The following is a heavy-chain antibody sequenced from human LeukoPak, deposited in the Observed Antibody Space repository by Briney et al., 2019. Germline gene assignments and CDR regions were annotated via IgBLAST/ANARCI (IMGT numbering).Heavy chain of an antibody. CDR3: TRLVGQTGFYYYYGMDV. CDR1: GFTFSGSA. J-gene: IGHJ6*02. V-gene: IGHV3-73*01. D-gene: IGHD1-1*01. Sequence: GGSLRPSCAASGFTFSGSAMHWVRQASGKGLEWVGRIRSKANSYATAYAASVKGRFTISRDDSKNTAYLQMNSLKTEDTAVYYCTRLVGQTGFYYYYGMDVWGQGTTVTVSS. CDR2: IRSKANSYAT.